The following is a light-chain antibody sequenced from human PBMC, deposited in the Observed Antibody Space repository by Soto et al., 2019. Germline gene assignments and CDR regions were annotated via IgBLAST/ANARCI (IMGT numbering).Light chain of an antibody. V-gene: IGLV1-47*01. J-gene: IGLJ1*01. Sequence: QSVLTQPPSASGTPGQRVTISCSGSSSNIGNNYLYWYQQLPGMAPKLLVYKNNQRPSGVPERFSGSKSGTSASLAISGLRSEDEADYYCATWDDSLSGYVFATGTKVTVL. CDR2: KNN. CDR3: ATWDDSLSGYV. CDR1: SSNIGNNY.